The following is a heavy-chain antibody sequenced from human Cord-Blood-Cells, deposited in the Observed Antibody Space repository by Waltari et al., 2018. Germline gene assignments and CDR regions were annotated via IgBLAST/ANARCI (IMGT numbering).Heavy chain of an antibody. J-gene: IGHJ4*02. CDR2: INHSGST. D-gene: IGHD3-22*01. Sequence: QVQLQQWGAGLLKPSETLSLTCAVYGGSFSGYYWSWIRQPPGKGLEWIGEINHSGSTTDSPSLKSRVTISVDTSKNQFSLKLSSVTAADTAVYYCATSPVILGSGYTYYFDYWGQGTLVTVSS. CDR1: GGSFSGYY. V-gene: IGHV4-34*01. CDR3: ATSPVILGSGYTYYFDY.